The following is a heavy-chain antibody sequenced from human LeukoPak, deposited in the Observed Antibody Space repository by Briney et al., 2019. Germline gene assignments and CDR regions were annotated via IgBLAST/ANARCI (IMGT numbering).Heavy chain of an antibody. J-gene: IGHJ4*02. D-gene: IGHD3-10*01. CDR3: ARERRPLYGSGSYCFDY. V-gene: IGHV4-34*01. CDR1: GGSFSGYY. Sequence: SETLSLTCAVYGGSFSGYYWSWIRQPPWKGLEWIGEINHSGSTNYNPSLKSRVTISVDTSKNQFSLKLSSVTAADTAVYYCARERRPLYGSGSYCFDYWGQGTLVTVSS. CDR2: INHSGST.